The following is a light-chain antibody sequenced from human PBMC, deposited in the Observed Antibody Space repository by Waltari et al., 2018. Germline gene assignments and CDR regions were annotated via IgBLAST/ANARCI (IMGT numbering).Light chain of an antibody. CDR1: QTIFSPSDNKYY. Sequence: DIVMTQSPASLTFSLGERATLNCLSRQTIFSPSDNKYYLAWYQQKPGKPPKLLIYWASIRESGVSDRFSGSGSGTDFTLTISAVQAEDAAVYYCQQYYSSPTFGGGTKVEIK. CDR3: QQYYSSPT. CDR2: WAS. V-gene: IGKV4-1*01. J-gene: IGKJ4*01.